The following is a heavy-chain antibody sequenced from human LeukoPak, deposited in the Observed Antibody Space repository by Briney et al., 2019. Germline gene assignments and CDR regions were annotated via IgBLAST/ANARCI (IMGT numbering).Heavy chain of an antibody. CDR2: IWYDGSNK. V-gene: IGHV3-33*06. J-gene: IGHJ4*02. CDR3: AKVFRSGDLFVSDY. CDR1: GFTFSSYG. Sequence: GGSLRLSCAASGFTFSSYGMHWVRQAPGKGLEWVAVIWYDGSNKYYADSVKGRFPISRDNSKNTLYLQMNSLRAEDTAVYYCAKVFRSGDLFVSDYWGQGTLVTVSS. D-gene: IGHD4-17*01.